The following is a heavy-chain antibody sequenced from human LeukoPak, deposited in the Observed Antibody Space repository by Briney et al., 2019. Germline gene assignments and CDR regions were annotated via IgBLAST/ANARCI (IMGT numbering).Heavy chain of an antibody. CDR2: IKQDGSEK. J-gene: IGHJ6*02. CDR1: GFTFSSYW. V-gene: IGHV3-7*01. CDR3: ARDPRITMVRYYYYGMDV. D-gene: IGHD3-10*01. Sequence: AGSLTLTCAASGFTFSSYWMSWVRRAPGKGLEWVANIKQDGSEKYYVDSVKGRFTISRDNAKHSLYLQMNSLTAEDTAVYSCARDPRITMVRYYYYGMDVWGQGTTVTVSS.